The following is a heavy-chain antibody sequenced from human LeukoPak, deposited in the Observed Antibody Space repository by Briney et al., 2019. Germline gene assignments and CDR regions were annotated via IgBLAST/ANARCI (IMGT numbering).Heavy chain of an antibody. V-gene: IGHV1-69*06. D-gene: IGHD3-10*01. J-gene: IGHJ4*02. CDR2: IIPIFGTA. CDR1: GGTFSSYA. CDR3: ARDQGYYGSGSPNEPD. Sequence: GASVKVSCKASGGTFSSYAISWVRQAPGQGLEWMGGIIPIFGTANYAQKFQGRVTITADKSTSTAYMEPSSLRSEDTAVYYCARDQGYYGSGSPNEPDWGQGTLVTVSS.